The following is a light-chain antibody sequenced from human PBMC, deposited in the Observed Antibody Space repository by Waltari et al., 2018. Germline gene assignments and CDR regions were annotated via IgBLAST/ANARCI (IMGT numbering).Light chain of an antibody. V-gene: IGLV2-14*03. CDR2: DVN. Sequence: QSALTQPASVSGSPGQSITISCTGTSSEVGGYNYVSWYQQYPGKAPQLMIYDVNNRPSGVSNRFSGSKSGNTASLTISGLQAEDEADYYCSSYTSSSTQVFGGGTKLTVL. CDR1: SSEVGGYNY. CDR3: SSYTSSSTQV. J-gene: IGLJ3*02.